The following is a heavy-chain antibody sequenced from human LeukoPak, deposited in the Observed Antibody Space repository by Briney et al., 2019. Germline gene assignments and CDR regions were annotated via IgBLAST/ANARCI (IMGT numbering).Heavy chain of an antibody. V-gene: IGHV4-59*08. D-gene: IGHD3-10*01. CDR2: IYYSGST. J-gene: IGHJ5*02. Sequence: ASETLSLTCTVSGGSISSYYWSWIRQPPGKGLEWIGYIYYSGSTNYNPSLKSRVTISVDTSKNQFSLKLSSVTAADTAVYYCARHSITMVRGVISDWFDPWGQGTLVTVSS. CDR3: ARHSITMVRGVISDWFDP. CDR1: GGSISSYY.